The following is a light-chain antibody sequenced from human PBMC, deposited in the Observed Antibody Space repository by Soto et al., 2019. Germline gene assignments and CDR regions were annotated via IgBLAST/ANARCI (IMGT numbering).Light chain of an antibody. CDR2: AAS. CDR3: QHYNTLSIT. J-gene: IGKJ4*01. Sequence: DIQLIQSPATLSASVGDRITITCRASENIFKFLAWYQQRSGRAPNLLIYAASDLETGVPSRFSGRGSGTEFTLNIDSLQPDDSATYYCQHYNTLSITFGGGTKVDVK. CDR1: ENIFKF. V-gene: IGKV1-5*01.